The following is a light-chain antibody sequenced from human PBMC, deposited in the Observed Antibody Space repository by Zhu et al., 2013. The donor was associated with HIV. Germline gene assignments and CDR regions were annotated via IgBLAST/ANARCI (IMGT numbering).Light chain of an antibody. CDR2: DAS. CDR3: QQYDNIPPSS. V-gene: IGKV1-33*01. Sequence: DIQMTQSPSSLSASVGDRVTITCQASQDISNYLNWYQQKPGKAPKLLICDASNLETGVPSRFSGGGSGTDFTFTISSLQPEDIATYFCQQYDNIPPSSFGQGTRLEIK. J-gene: IGKJ2*03. CDR1: QDISNY.